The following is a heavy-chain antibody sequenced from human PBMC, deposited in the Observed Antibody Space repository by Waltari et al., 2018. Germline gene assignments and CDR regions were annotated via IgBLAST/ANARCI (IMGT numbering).Heavy chain of an antibody. CDR1: GGSISSSSYY. J-gene: IGHJ4*02. CDR2: IYYSGST. Sequence: QLQLQESGPGLVKPSETLSLTCTVSGGSISSSSYYWGWIRQPPGKGLEWIGSIYYSGSTYYNPSLKSRVTISVDTSKNQFSLKLNSVTAADTAVYYCAGILIAAAAYFDYWGQGTLVTVSS. V-gene: IGHV4-39*01. CDR3: AGILIAAAAYFDY. D-gene: IGHD6-13*01.